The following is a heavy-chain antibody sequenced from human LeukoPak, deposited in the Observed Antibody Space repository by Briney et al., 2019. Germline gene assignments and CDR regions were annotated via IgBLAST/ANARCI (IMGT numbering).Heavy chain of an antibody. D-gene: IGHD3-10*01. CDR2: INPNSGGT. CDR1: GYTFTGYY. V-gene: IGHV1-2*04. Sequence: ASVKVSCKASGYTFTGYYMHWVRQAPGQELEWMGWINPNSGGTNYAQKFQGWVTMTRDTSISTAYMELSRLRSDDTAVYYCARGSGASGIYGMDVWGQGTTVTVSS. J-gene: IGHJ6*02. CDR3: ARGSGASGIYGMDV.